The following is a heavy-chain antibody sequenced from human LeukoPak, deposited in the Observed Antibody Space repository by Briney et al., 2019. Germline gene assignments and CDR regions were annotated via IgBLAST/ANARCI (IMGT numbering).Heavy chain of an antibody. CDR3: ARDHFHSNWD. CDR1: GFSFSSYW. CDR2: IKQDGSEK. J-gene: IGHJ4*02. D-gene: IGHD4-11*01. Sequence: PGGSLRLSCAASGFSFSSYWVSWVRQAPGKGLEWVANIKQDGSEKYYVDSVKGRFIISRDNAKNSLYLQMNSLRVEDTAVYYCARDHFHSNWDWGQGTLVTVSS. V-gene: IGHV3-7*01.